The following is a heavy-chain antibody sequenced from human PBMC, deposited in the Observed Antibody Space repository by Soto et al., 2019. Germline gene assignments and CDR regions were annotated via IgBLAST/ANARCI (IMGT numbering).Heavy chain of an antibody. CDR1: GGSISSSSYS. CDR3: ARRYGYSFDY. CDR2: IYYGGNT. V-gene: IGHV4-39*07. J-gene: IGHJ4*02. Sequence: SETLSLTCIVSGGSISSSSYSWAWIRQPPGKGLEWIGTIYYGGNTYYNPSLKSRVTISVDTSKNQFSLKLSSVTAADTAVYYCARRYGYSFDYWGQGTLVTVSS. D-gene: IGHD1-1*01.